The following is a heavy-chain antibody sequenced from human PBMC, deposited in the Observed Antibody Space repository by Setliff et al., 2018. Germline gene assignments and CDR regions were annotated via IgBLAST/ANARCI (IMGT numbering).Heavy chain of an antibody. J-gene: IGHJ6*02. CDR1: GVSVSNVNYY. Sequence: SETLSLTCIVSGVSVSNVNYYWGWIRQPPGKGLEWIGSIYYSGNTYYNPSFKSRVTISIEKSKNQFSLKLSSVTAADTAVYYCARVAQYSSSSFYYYYYGMDVWGQGTTVTVSS. CDR2: IYYSGNT. CDR3: ARVAQYSSSSFYYYYYGMDV. V-gene: IGHV4-39*07. D-gene: IGHD6-6*01.